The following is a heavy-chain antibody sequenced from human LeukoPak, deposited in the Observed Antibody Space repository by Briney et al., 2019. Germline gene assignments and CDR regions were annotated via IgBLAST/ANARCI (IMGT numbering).Heavy chain of an antibody. V-gene: IGHV3-66*01. CDR3: ASTIFGVVSN. CDR1: GFTVSSNY. D-gene: IGHD3-3*01. CDR2: IYSGGST. Sequence: GGSLRLSCAASGFTVSSNYMSWVRQAPGKGLEWVSVIYSGGSTYYADSVKGRFTISRDNSKNTLYLRMNSLRAEDTAVYYCASTIFGVVSNWGQGTLVTVSS. J-gene: IGHJ4*02.